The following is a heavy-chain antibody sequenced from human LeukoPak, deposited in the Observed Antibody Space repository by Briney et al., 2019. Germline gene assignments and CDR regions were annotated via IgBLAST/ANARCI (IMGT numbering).Heavy chain of an antibody. Sequence: SETLSLTCTVSGGSISSSSYYWGWIRQPPGKGLEWIGSIYYSGSTYYNPSLKSRVTISVDTSKTQFSLKLSSVTAADTAVYYCARHGGGSGSYYTDRNIKNGMDVWGQGTTVTVSS. CDR2: IYYSGST. V-gene: IGHV4-39*01. CDR1: GGSISSSSYY. J-gene: IGHJ6*02. CDR3: ARHGGGSGSYYTDRNIKNGMDV. D-gene: IGHD3-10*01.